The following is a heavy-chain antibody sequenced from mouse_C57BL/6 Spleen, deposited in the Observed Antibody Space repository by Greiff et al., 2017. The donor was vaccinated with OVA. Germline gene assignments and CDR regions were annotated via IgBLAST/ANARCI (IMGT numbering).Heavy chain of an antibody. Sequence: VQLQQPGAELVRPGSSVKLSCKASGYTFTSYWMHWVKQRPIQGLEWIGNIDPSDSETHYNQKFKDKATLTVDKSSSTAYMQLSSLTSEDSAVYYCARFDSSGYGFAYWGQGTLVTVSA. CDR3: ARFDSSGYGFAY. D-gene: IGHD3-2*02. CDR2: IDPSDSET. CDR1: GYTFTSYW. V-gene: IGHV1-52*01. J-gene: IGHJ3*01.